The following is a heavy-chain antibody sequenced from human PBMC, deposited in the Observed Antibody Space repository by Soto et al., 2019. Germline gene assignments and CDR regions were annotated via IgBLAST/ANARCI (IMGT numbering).Heavy chain of an antibody. D-gene: IGHD2-2*01. CDR3: ARVYCSSTTCTTPHYYYYGVDV. J-gene: IGHJ6*02. CDR1: GFTFSSYG. Sequence: GGSLRLSCAASGFTFSSYGMHWVRQAPDKGLEWVATISFDGSLKYNADSVKGRFTISRDNSKNTLYLQMNSLRAEDTAVYYCARVYCSSTTCTTPHYYYYGVDVWGQGTTVTVSS. CDR2: ISFDGSLK. V-gene: IGHV3-30*03.